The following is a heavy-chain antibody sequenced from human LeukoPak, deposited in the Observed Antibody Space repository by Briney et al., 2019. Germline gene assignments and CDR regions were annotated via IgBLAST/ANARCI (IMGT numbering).Heavy chain of an antibody. D-gene: IGHD6-25*01. CDR2: ISGSGGST. V-gene: IGHV3-23*01. Sequence: GGSLRLSCAASGFTFSSYAMSWVRQAPGKGLEWVSGISGSGGSTYYADSVKGRFTISRDSSKTTLYLQMDSLRAEDTAVYSCANAATATQTYYSGMNVWGQGTTVTVSS. CDR3: ANAATATQTYYSGMNV. CDR1: GFTFSSYA. J-gene: IGHJ6*02.